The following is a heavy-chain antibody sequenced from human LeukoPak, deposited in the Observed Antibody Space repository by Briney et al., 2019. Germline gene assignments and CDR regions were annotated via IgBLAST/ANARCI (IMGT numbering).Heavy chain of an antibody. CDR3: TRAPHPRCSSSGCYLDY. J-gene: IGHJ4*02. CDR1: GFPFGDYA. CDR2: IQAKDYGGTK. D-gene: IGHD2-2*01. Sequence: PGGALRLSCSTSGFPFGDYAMSWGRQAPGKGLEWVGFIQAKDYGGTKKYAASVNGRFTISRDDSQTIANLQMNDLKTEDTAVYYCTRAPHPRCSSSGCYLDYWGPGTLVTVSS. V-gene: IGHV3-49*04.